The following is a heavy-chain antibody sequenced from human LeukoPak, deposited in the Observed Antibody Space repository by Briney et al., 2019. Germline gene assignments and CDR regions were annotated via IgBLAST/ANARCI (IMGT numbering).Heavy chain of an antibody. J-gene: IGHJ4*02. V-gene: IGHV4-34*01. CDR2: IHPSGST. Sequence: PSETLSLTCAVYGGSFSGHYCTWIRQPPGKGLEWIGEIHPSGSTNYNPSLDSRVTVSTDTSKNQCSLNLRSVTAADTAVYYCARGQDECKGGNYWGQGTLVTVSS. CDR1: GGSFSGHY. D-gene: IGHD3-16*01. CDR3: ARGQDECKGGNY.